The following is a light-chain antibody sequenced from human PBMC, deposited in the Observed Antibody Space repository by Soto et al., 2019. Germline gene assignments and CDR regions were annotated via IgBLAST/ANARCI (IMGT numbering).Light chain of an antibody. CDR2: DAS. Sequence: DIQMTQSPSTLSASVGDRVTITCRASQNINNRIAWYQQKPGKAPKCLIYDASTLENGVPSRFRGSGFGTELSLTISSLQPDDFGSYYCQHMRTFGQGNKVEIK. CDR3: QHMRT. CDR1: QNINNR. J-gene: IGKJ1*01. V-gene: IGKV1-5*01.